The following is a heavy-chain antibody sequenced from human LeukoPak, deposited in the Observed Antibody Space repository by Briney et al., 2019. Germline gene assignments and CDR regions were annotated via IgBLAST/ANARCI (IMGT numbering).Heavy chain of an antibody. CDR2: IYYSGST. D-gene: IGHD1-14*01. V-gene: IGHV4-59*01. Sequence: PSETLSLTCTVSGGSIGSYYWSWIRQPPGKGLEWIGYIYYSGSTNYNPSLKSRVTISVDTSKNQFSLKLSSVTAADTAVYYCARGATTYYFDYWGQGTLVTVSS. CDR1: GGSIGSYY. CDR3: ARGATTYYFDY. J-gene: IGHJ4*02.